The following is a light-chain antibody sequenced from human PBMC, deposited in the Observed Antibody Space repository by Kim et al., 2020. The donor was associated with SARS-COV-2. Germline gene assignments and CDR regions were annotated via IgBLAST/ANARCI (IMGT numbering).Light chain of an antibody. CDR2: DVS. CDR3: SSYTTSATVV. CDR1: SSDVGSYNF. V-gene: IGLV2-14*03. Sequence: QSALTQPASVSGSPGQSITISCTGTSSDVGSYNFVSWYQQHPGKAPKLMFYDVSNRPSGISNRFSGSKSGNTASLTISGLQAEDEADYYCSSYTTSATVVFGGGTQLTVL. J-gene: IGLJ3*02.